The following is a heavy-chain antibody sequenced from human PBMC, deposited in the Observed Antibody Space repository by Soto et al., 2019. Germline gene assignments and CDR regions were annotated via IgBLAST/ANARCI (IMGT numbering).Heavy chain of an antibody. CDR1: GVSFNNNG. Sequence: QVQLVQSGAEVKKPGSSVKVSCKTSGVSFNNNGIGWVRQAPGHGLEWMGGVSPPFRTSNYARKFQGRISITAYASTGTFNMELSSLTSEDTAQYYCARVLYYGSGSYSPYGMDVWGQGTTVTVSS. CDR3: ARVLYYGSGSYSPYGMDV. CDR2: VSPPFRTS. D-gene: IGHD3-10*01. V-gene: IGHV1-69*01. J-gene: IGHJ6*02.